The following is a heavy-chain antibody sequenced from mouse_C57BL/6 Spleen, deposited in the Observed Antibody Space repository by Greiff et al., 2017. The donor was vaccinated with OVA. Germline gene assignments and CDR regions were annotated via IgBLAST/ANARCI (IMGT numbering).Heavy chain of an antibody. Sequence: QVQLQQSGPGLVAPSQSLSITCTVSGFSLTSYAISWVRQPPGKGLEWLGVIWTGGGTNYNSALKSRLSISKDNSKSQVFLKMNSLQTDDTASYYCASHYGSMRNAMDYWGQGTSVTVSS. D-gene: IGHD1-1*01. CDR2: IWTGGGT. CDR1: GFSLTSYA. CDR3: ASHYGSMRNAMDY. V-gene: IGHV2-9-1*01. J-gene: IGHJ4*01.